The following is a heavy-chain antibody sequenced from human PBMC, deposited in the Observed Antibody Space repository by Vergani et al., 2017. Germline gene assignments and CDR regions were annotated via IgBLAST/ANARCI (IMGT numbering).Heavy chain of an antibody. CDR3: TRVESPYSSSSGNFDY. Sequence: EVQLVESGGGLVKPGGSLRLSCAASGFTFSNAWMSWFRQAPGKGLEWVGFIRSKAYGGTTEYAASVKGRFTISRDDSKSIAYLQMNSLKTEDTAVYYCTRVESPYSSSSGNFDYWGQGTLVTVSS. J-gene: IGHJ4*02. D-gene: IGHD6-13*01. CDR2: IRSKAYGGTT. CDR1: GFTFSNAW. V-gene: IGHV3-49*05.